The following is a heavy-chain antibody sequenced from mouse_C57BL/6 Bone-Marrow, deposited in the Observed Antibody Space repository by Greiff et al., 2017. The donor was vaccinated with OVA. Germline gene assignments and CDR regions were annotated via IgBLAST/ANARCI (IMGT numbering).Heavy chain of an antibody. CDR1: GYAFSSSW. V-gene: IGHV1-82*01. Sequence: QVQLQQSGPELVKPGASVKISCKASGYAFSSSWMNWVKQRPGKGLEWIGRIYPGDGDPNYNGKFKGKATLTADKSSSTAYMQLSSLTSEDSAVYFCARHEDGYCASYFDYWGQGTTLTVSS. J-gene: IGHJ2*01. CDR2: IYPGDGDP. D-gene: IGHD2-3*01. CDR3: ARHEDGYCASYFDY.